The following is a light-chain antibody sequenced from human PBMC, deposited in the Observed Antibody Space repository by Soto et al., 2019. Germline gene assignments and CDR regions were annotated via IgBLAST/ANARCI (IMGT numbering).Light chain of an antibody. CDR3: QQSYISPYT. J-gene: IGKJ2*01. CDR1: QSISKN. CDR2: SAS. V-gene: IGKV1-39*01. Sequence: DVQMTQSPASLSASVGDRVTITCRASQSISKNLNWYQHKVGKAPQLLIYSASDSQAGAPSRFSGSGSGTDFTLIISGLQPEDFATYYCQQSYISPYTVGQGTKVDIK.